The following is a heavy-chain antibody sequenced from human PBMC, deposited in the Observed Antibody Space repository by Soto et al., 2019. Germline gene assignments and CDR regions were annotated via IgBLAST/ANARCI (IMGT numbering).Heavy chain of an antibody. V-gene: IGHV3-21*01. J-gene: IGHJ4*02. CDR3: ARNRPGATSPFEY. CDR1: GFTFSAYS. CDR2: MNTNGHYI. Sequence: GGSLRLSCAASGFTFSAYSMNWVRQAPGKGLEWVSSMNTNGHYICYADSVNGRFTISRDNAENSLYLQMNSLRAEDTAVYYCARNRPGATSPFEYWGQGTRVTVSS. D-gene: IGHD2-2*01.